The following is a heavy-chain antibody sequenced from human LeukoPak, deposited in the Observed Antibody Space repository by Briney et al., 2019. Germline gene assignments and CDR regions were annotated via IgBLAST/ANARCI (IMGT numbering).Heavy chain of an antibody. Sequence: PSQTLSLTCTVSGGSISSGSYYWSWIRQPAGKGLEWIGRIYTSGSTNYNPSLKSRVTISVDTSKNQFSLKLSSVTAADTAVYYCARRGYSSSWIDYWGQGTLVTVSS. V-gene: IGHV4-61*02. J-gene: IGHJ4*02. D-gene: IGHD6-13*01. CDR2: IYTSGST. CDR3: ARRGYSSSWIDY. CDR1: GGSISSGSYY.